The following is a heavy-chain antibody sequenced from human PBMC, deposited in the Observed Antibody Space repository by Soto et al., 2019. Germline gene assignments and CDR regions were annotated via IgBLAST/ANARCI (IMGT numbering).Heavy chain of an antibody. CDR2: IYGSASKT. D-gene: IGHD3-16*01. CDR3: AKDKEPDGVWEIDF. V-gene: IGHV3-23*01. Sequence: GGSLRLSCAASGFTFRLHTISRVRQAPGKGLEWVSAIYGSASKTFYADSVKGRFTISRDQSRNTPYLQMNSLRAEDTAVYYCAKDKEPDGVWEIDFWGQGTRVTVSS. J-gene: IGHJ4*02. CDR1: GFTFRLHT.